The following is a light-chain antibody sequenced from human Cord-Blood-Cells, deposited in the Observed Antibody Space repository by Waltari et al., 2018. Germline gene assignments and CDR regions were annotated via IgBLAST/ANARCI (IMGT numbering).Light chain of an antibody. CDR2: WAS. CDR1: QSVLYSSNNKNY. CDR3: QQYYSTPPT. J-gene: IGKJ1*01. Sequence: DIVMTTSPDSLAVSLGERATINCKSSQSVLYSSNNKNYLAWYKQKPGQPPKLLIYWASTRESGVPDRFSGSGSGTDFTLTISSLQAEDVAVYYCQQYYSTPPTFGQGTKVEIK. V-gene: IGKV4-1*01.